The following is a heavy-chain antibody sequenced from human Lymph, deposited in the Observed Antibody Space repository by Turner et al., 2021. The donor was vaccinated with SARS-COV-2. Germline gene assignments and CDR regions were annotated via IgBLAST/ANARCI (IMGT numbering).Heavy chain of an antibody. J-gene: IGHJ5*02. Sequence: QVQLQESGPRLVKPWETLSLTCTVSGGSMNSNYCTWTRQPTGTRLEWIGYFYYRGSTNYNPSLKSRVTISVDTSKNQFSLKLTSVTAADTAIYYCARETVNNWVDPWGQGILVTVSS. D-gene: IGHD2-21*02. CDR3: ARETVNNWVDP. CDR2: FYYRGST. CDR1: GGSMNSNY. V-gene: IGHV4-59*01.